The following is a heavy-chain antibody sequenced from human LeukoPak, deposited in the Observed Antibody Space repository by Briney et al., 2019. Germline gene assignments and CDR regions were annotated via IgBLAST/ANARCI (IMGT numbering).Heavy chain of an antibody. J-gene: IGHJ3*02. Sequence: PGKSLRLSCAASGFTFNNYGMHWVRQAPGKGLEWVALIWYDGTNKYYGDSVKGRFTISRDNSKNTLYLQMNSLRAEDTAVYYCARGRFGELSVATFDIWGQGTMVTV. CDR1: GFTFNNYG. CDR2: IWYDGTNK. D-gene: IGHD3-10*01. CDR3: ARGRFGELSVATFDI. V-gene: IGHV3-33*01.